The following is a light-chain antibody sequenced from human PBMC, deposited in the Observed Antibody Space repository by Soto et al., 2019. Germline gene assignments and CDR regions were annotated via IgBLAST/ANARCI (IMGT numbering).Light chain of an antibody. CDR3: GAWDSSLTGGV. CDR1: SSNIGSDY. Sequence: QSVLTQPPSVSPAPGQKVTISCSGSSSNIGSDYVSWYQQLPGTAPKLLIYENSERPSGIPDRFSGSKSGTSATLGITGLQTGDEADYYCGAWDSSLTGGVFGGGTKLTVL. J-gene: IGLJ2*01. V-gene: IGLV1-51*02. CDR2: ENS.